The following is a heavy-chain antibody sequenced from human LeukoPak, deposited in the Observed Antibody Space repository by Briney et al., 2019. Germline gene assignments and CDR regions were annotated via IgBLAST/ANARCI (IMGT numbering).Heavy chain of an antibody. Sequence: PSETLSLTCAVSGGSISSSNWWSWVRQPPGKGLEWIGEIYHSGSTNYNPSLKSRVTIPVDKSKNQFSLKLSSVTAADTAVYYCARMYQLLSTYYFDYWGQGTLVTVSS. D-gene: IGHD2-2*01. CDR3: ARMYQLLSTYYFDY. CDR2: IYHSGST. J-gene: IGHJ4*02. V-gene: IGHV4-4*02. CDR1: GGSISSSNW.